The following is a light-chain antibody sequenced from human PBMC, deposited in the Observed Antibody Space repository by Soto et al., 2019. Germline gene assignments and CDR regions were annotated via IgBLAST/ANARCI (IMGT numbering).Light chain of an antibody. CDR1: SSDVGNYKY. Sequence: QSVLTQPPSASGSPGQSVTISCTGSSSDVGNYKYVSWYQQHPGKAPKLIIYEVNNRPSGVPDRFSGSKAGDTASLTISGLQLEDEADYYCTSYRRGPLYVFGTGTKLTVL. V-gene: IGLV2-8*01. J-gene: IGLJ1*01. CDR3: TSYRRGPLYV. CDR2: EVN.